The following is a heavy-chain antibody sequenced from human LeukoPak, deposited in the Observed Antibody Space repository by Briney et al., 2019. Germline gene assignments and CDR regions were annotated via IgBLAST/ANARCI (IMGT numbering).Heavy chain of an antibody. CDR3: ASPSYYYGSGTKAATKYFDS. V-gene: IGHV3-30-3*01. Sequence: PGGSLRLSCAAAGFSFSSYGLSWVRQAPGKGLEWVAGISYDGTVKYHAGSVKGRFTISRDNSKNTLYLQMDSLSAEDTAVYYCASPSYYYGSGTKAATKYFDSWGRGTLVTVSS. D-gene: IGHD3-10*01. J-gene: IGHJ4*02. CDR1: GFSFSSYG. CDR2: ISYDGTVK.